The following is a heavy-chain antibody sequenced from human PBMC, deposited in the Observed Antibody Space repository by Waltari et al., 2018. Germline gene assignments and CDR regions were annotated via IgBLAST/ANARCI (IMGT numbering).Heavy chain of an antibody. CDR3: ARGRGIAVAGTGSRYYFDY. Sequence: QLQLQESGPGLVKPSETLSLTCTVAGGSISSSSYYWVWIRQPPGKGLEWIGSIYYSGSTYYNPSLKSRVTISVDTSKNQFSLKLSSVTAADTAVYYCARGRGIAVAGTGSRYYFDYWGQGTLVTVSS. CDR2: IYYSGST. J-gene: IGHJ4*02. CDR1: GGSISSSSYY. D-gene: IGHD6-19*01. V-gene: IGHV4-39*07.